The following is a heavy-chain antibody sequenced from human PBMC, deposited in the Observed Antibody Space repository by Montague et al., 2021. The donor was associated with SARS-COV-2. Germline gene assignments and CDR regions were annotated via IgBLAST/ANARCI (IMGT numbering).Heavy chain of an antibody. CDR3: ARIWGATRGDAFDI. CDR2: IDWDDDK. CDR1: GFSLSTSGMC. V-gene: IGHV2-70*01. Sequence: VKPTQTLTLTCTFSGFSLSTSGMCVSWIRQPPGNALEWLALIDWDDDKYYSTSLRTRLTISKDTSKNPVVLTTTNMDTVDTATYYCARIWGATRGDAFDIWGQGTMVTVSS. D-gene: IGHD1-26*01. J-gene: IGHJ3*02.